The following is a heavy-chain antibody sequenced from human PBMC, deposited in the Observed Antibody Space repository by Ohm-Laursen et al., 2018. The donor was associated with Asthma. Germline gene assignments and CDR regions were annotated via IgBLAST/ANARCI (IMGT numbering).Heavy chain of an antibody. CDR3: VASRQSAWGWDL. V-gene: IGHV4-34*08. J-gene: IGHJ4*02. D-gene: IGHD1-26*01. CDR2: ITHAGYA. CDR1: GDSFGAYY. Sequence: SETLSLTCAASGDSFGAYYFSWIRQLPGQGLEWIGEITHAGYANYNASLESRVTISVDTSKEQFSLIVNSVTHADTAVYFCVASRQSAWGWDLWGQGTLVTVSP.